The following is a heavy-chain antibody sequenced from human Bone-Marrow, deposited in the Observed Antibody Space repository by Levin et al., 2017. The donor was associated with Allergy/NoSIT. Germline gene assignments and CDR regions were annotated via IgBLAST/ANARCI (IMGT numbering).Heavy chain of an antibody. CDR3: ANARSTAAGLDY. V-gene: IGHV3-9*01. CDR2: ISWDSGTI. CDR1: GFTFDAYA. J-gene: IGHJ4*02. Sequence: QAGGSLRLSCAASGFTFDAYAMHWVRQAPGKGLEWVSGISWDSGTIGYADSVKGRFTISRDNAKNSLYLQMNSLRPEDTALYYCANARSTAAGLDYWGQGALVSVSS. D-gene: IGHD6-13*01.